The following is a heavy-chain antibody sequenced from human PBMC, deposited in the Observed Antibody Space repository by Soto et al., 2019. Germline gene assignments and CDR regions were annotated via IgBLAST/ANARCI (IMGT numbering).Heavy chain of an antibody. CDR3: VRGYYYDNSVWPPGE. J-gene: IGHJ4*01. CDR1: GDSFNTPHYY. CDR2: IYYSGST. V-gene: IGHV4-30-4*01. Sequence: QVQLQESGPGLVKPSQTLSLTYTVSGDSFNTPHYYWSCIRQPPGKGLEWIGYIYYSGSTYYNPSLQSRVTISQDTPKNQSSLKLTYVTAADTAVCYCVRGYYYDNSVWPPGEWGQGTLVSVTS. D-gene: IGHD3-22*01.